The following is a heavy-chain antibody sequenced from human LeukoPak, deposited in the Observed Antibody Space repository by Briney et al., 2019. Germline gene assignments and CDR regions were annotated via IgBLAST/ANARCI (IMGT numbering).Heavy chain of an antibody. CDR3: ATAGVAVAGGGWFDP. J-gene: IGHJ5*02. D-gene: IGHD6-19*01. V-gene: IGHV4-59*01. CDR2: IYYSGST. Sequence: SETLSLTCTVSGGSISSYYWSWIRQPPGRGLEWIGYIYYSGSTNYNPSLKSRVTISVDTSKNQFSLKLSSVTAADTAVYYCATAGVAVAGGGWFDPRGQGTLVTVSS. CDR1: GGSISSYY.